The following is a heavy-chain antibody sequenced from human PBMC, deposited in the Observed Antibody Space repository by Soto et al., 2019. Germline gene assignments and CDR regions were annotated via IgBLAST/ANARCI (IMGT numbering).Heavy chain of an antibody. J-gene: IGHJ4*02. CDR2: ISAYNGNT. CDR3: AIELPSEDSSSWYY. D-gene: IGHD6-6*01. Sequence: ASVKVCWKASGYTFTSYGISWVRQAPGQGLEWMGWISAYNGNTNYAQKLQGRVTMTTDTSTSTAYMELRSLRSDDTAVYYCAIELPSEDSSSWYYCGQGTPVTVSS. V-gene: IGHV1-18*01. CDR1: GYTFTSYG.